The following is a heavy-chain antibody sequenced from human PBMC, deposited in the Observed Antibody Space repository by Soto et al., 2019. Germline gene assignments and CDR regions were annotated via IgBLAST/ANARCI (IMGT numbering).Heavy chain of an antibody. Sequence: SETLSLTCTVSGGSISSSSYYWGWIRQPPGKGLEWIGGIYYSGSTYYNPSLKSRVTISVDTSKSQFSLKLSSVTAADTAVYYCARGLITGSQYSGGWYYFDSWGQGALVTVSS. CDR3: ARGLITGSQYSGGWYYFDS. J-gene: IGHJ4*02. D-gene: IGHD1-26*01. V-gene: IGHV4-39*07. CDR2: IYYSGST. CDR1: GGSISSSSYY.